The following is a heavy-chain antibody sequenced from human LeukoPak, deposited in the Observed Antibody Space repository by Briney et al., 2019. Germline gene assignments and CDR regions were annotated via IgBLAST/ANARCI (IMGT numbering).Heavy chain of an antibody. J-gene: IGHJ4*02. CDR3: ARGSTYYDSSGQAPFDY. Sequence: GGSLRLSCAASGFIFSSYWMSWVRQAPGKGLEWVANIKQDGSEKYYVDSVKGRFTISRDNAKNSLYLQMNSLRAEDTAVYYCARGSTYYDSSGQAPFDYWGQGTLVTVSS. V-gene: IGHV3-7*01. CDR2: IKQDGSEK. CDR1: GFIFSSYW. D-gene: IGHD3-22*01.